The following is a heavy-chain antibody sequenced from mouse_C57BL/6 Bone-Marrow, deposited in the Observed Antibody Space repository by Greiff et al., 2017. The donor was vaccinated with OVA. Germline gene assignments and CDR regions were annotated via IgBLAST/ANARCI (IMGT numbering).Heavy chain of an antibody. CDR2: INPSSGYT. D-gene: IGHD1-2*01. Sequence: QVQLKQSGAELARPGASVKMSCKASGYTFTSYTMHWVKQRPGQGLEWIGYINPSSGYTKYNQKFKDKATLTADKSSSTAYMQLSSLPSEDSAVYYCATALYYFDYWGQGTTLTVSS. V-gene: IGHV1-4*01. CDR1: GYTFTSYT. J-gene: IGHJ2*01. CDR3: ATALYYFDY.